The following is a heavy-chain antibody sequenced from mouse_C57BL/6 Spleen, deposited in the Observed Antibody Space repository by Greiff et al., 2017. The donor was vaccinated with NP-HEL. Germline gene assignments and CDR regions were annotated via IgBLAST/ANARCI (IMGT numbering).Heavy chain of an antibody. D-gene: IGHD3-3*01. Sequence: VQLQQPGAELVKPGASVKLSCKASGYTFTSYWMQWVKQRPGQGLEWIGEIDPSDSYTNYNQKFKGKATLTVDTSSSTAYMQLSSLTSEDSAVYYGARCGTRGLYWYFDVWGTGTTVTVSS. CDR1: GYTFTSYW. J-gene: IGHJ1*03. V-gene: IGHV1-50*01. CDR3: ARCGTRGLYWYFDV. CDR2: IDPSDSYT.